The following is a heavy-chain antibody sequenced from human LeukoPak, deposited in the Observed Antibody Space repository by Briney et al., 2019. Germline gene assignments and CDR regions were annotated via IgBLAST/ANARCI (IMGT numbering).Heavy chain of an antibody. CDR2: ISYDGSDK. J-gene: IGHJ4*02. Sequence: SLRLSCAASGFTFSSYAMHWVRQAPGKGLEWVAVISYDGSDKYYADSVKGRFTISRDNSKNTLYLQMNSLRAEDTAVYYCARGGIAARRVSYYFDYWGQGTLVTVSS. V-gene: IGHV3-30-3*01. CDR3: ARGGIAARRVSYYFDY. CDR1: GFTFSSYA. D-gene: IGHD6-6*01.